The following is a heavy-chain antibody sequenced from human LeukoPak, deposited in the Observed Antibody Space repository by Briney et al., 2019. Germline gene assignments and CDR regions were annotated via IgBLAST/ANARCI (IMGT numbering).Heavy chain of an antibody. CDR2: IYHSRGT. J-gene: IGHJ4*02. Sequence: SGTLSLTCAVSGGSISSSNWWSWVRQPPGEGLEWIGEIYHSRGTSYNPSLKSRVTISVDKSKNQFSLKLSSVTAADTAVYYCARGYSSSWTRSLDYWGQGTLVTVSS. D-gene: IGHD6-13*01. CDR1: GGSISSSNW. CDR3: ARGYSSSWTRSLDY. V-gene: IGHV4-4*02.